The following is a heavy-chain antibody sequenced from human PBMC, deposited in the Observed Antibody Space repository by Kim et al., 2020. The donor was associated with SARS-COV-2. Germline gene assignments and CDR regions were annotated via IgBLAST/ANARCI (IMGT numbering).Heavy chain of an antibody. D-gene: IGHD3-10*01. J-gene: IGHJ4*02. V-gene: IGHV3-30*04. CDR2: ISFDGDNK. CDR1: GLTFGSHA. CDR3: ARGLTMVWFDF. Sequence: GGSLRLSCAASGLTFGSHAMHWVRQAPGKGPEWVAVISFDGDNKYYADSVKGRFTISRDNSRDTLYLQMDSLRANDTAVYYCARGLTMVWFDFWGQGIPVTVSS.